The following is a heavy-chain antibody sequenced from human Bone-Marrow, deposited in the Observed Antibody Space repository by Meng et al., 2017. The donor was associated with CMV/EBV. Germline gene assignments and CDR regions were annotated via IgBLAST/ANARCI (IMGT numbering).Heavy chain of an antibody. J-gene: IGHJ6*02. CDR2: INPSGGST. CDR3: ARDCSGIYDFWSGTQSYYYYYGMDV. Sequence: ASVKVSCKASGYTFTSYYMHWVRQAPGQGLEWMGIINPSGGSTSYAQKFQGRVTMTRDTSTSTVYMELSSLRSEDTAVYYCARDCSGIYDFWSGTQSYYYYYGMDVWGQGTTVTVSS. CDR1: GYTFTSYY. V-gene: IGHV1-46*01. D-gene: IGHD3-3*01.